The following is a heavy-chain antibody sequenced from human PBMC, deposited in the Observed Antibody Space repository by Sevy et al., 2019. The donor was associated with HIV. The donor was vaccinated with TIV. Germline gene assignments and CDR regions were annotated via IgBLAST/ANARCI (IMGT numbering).Heavy chain of an antibody. CDR3: AKGIGYSNGWYSWFDS. CDR2: SSWNSGSI. V-gene: IGHV3-9*01. D-gene: IGHD6-19*01. CDR1: GFTFDDYA. J-gene: IGHJ5*01. Sequence: GGSLRLSCVASGFTFDDYAMHWVRQAPGKGPEWVSGSSWNSGSIGYAESVKGKFTISRDNAKNSRYLQMNSLRVEDTAFYYCAKGIGYSNGWYSWFDSWGQGTLVTVSS.